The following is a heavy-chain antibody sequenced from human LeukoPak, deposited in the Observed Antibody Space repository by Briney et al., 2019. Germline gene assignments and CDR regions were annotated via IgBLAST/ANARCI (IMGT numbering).Heavy chain of an antibody. D-gene: IGHD1-26*01. J-gene: IGHJ5*02. V-gene: IGHV5-51*04. CDR1: GYSFTSYW. CDR3: ARHPIVGASQSRFDP. Sequence: KAGESLKISCKGYGYSFTSYWIAWVRQMPGKGLEWVGIIHPGDSDTRYSPSFEGQVTISADEPISTAYQQWSSLTASDTAIYYCARHPIVGASQSRFDPWGQGTLVTVSS. CDR2: IHPGDSDT.